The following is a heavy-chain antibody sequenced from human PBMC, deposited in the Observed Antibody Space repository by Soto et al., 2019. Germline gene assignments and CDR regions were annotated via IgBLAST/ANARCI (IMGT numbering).Heavy chain of an antibody. D-gene: IGHD4-17*01. V-gene: IGHV1-46*01. CDR1: GYTFTSYY. CDR3: ARDSPNERHPPQTTVTTMPGC. J-gene: IGHJ4*02. CDR2: INPSGGST. Sequence: ASVKVSCKASGYTFTSYYMHWVRQAPGQGLEWMGIINPSGGSTSYAQKFQGRVTMTRDTSTSTVYMELSSLRSEDTAVYYCARDSPNERHPPQTTVTTMPGCWGQGTLVTVSS.